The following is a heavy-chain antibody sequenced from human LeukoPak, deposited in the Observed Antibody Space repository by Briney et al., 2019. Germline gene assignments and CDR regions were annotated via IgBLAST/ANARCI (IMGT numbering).Heavy chain of an antibody. CDR1: GFTFSSYE. V-gene: IGHV3-48*03. J-gene: IGHJ4*02. D-gene: IGHD3-3*01. Sequence: GGSLRLSCAASGFTFSSYEMNWVRQAPGKGLEWVSYISSSGSTIYYADSVKGRFTISRDNAKNSLYLQMNSLRAEDTAVYYCARDKFSSDLWSGYNGYFDYWGQGTLVTVSS. CDR2: ISSSGSTI. CDR3: ARDKFSSDLWSGYNGYFDY.